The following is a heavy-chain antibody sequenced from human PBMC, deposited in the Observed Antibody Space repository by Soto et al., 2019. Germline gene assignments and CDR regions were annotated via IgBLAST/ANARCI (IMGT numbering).Heavy chain of an antibody. CDR1: GFTFSGSA. J-gene: IGHJ6*02. CDR3: TRLYYRLNDYYGMDV. V-gene: IGHV3-73*02. Sequence: EVQLVESGGGLVQPGGSLKLSCAASGFTFSGSAMHWVRQASGKGLEWVGRIRSKANSYATAYAASVKGRFTISRADSKNTAYLQMNSLKTDDTAVYYCTRLYYRLNDYYGMDVWGQGTTVTVSS. CDR2: IRSKANSYAT. D-gene: IGHD3-22*01.